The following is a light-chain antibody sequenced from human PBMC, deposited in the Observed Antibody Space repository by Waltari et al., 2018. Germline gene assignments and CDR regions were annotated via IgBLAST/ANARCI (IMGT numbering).Light chain of an antibody. Sequence: SSELTQDPAVSVALGQTVRITCQGDSLRTYYASWYQQKPGQAPVLVTYGKNKRPSGIPDRFSGSTSGNTASLTITGTQAEDEADYYCKSRDSSGNHLIFGGGTKLTVL. V-gene: IGLV3-19*01. CDR3: KSRDSSGNHLI. J-gene: IGLJ2*01. CDR1: SLRTYY. CDR2: GKN.